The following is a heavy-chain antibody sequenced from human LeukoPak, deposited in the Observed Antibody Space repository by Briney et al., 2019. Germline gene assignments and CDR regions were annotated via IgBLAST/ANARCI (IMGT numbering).Heavy chain of an antibody. J-gene: IGHJ4*02. V-gene: IGHV4-34*01. CDR3: ARVVTVTTFDY. CDR1: GGSFSGYY. CDR2: INHSGST. D-gene: IGHD4-17*01. Sequence: PSETLSLTCADYGGSFSGYYWSWIRHPPGKRLEWIGEINHSGSTNYNPSLKSRVTISVDTSKNQFSLKLSSVTAADTAVYYCARVVTVTTFDYWGQGTLVTVSS.